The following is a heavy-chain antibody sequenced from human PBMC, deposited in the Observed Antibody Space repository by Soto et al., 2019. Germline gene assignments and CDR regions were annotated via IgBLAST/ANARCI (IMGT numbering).Heavy chain of an antibody. D-gene: IGHD3-22*01. CDR1: GYTFTGYY. V-gene: IGHV1-2*02. CDR2: INPNSGGT. CDR3: AVNYYDSSGYYGGAFDI. Sequence: QVQLVQSGAEVKKPGASVKVSCKAYGYTFTGYYMHWVRQDPGQGLEWMGWINPNSGGTNYAQKFQGRVTMTRDTSISTAYMELSRLRSDDTAVYYCAVNYYDSSGYYGGAFDIWGLGTMVTVSS. J-gene: IGHJ3*02.